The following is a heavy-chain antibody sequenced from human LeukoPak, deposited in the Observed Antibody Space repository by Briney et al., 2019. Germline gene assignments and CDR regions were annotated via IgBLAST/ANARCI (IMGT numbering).Heavy chain of an antibody. V-gene: IGHV3-23*01. J-gene: IGHJ6*02. CDR3: ARGTGITIFGVVPYYYGMDV. CDR1: GFTFSSYA. D-gene: IGHD3-3*01. Sequence: PGGSLRLSCAASGFTFSSYAMSWVRQAPGKGLEWVSAISGSGGSTYYADSVKGRFTISRDNSKNTLYLQMNSLRAEDTAVYYCARGTGITIFGVVPYYYGMDVWGQGTTVTVSS. CDR2: ISGSGGST.